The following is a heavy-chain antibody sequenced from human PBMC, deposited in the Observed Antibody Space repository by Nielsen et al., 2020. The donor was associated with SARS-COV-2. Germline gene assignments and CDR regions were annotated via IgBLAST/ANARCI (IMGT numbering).Heavy chain of an antibody. CDR2: IWHDGSNE. Sequence: GESLKISCAAHGFSFMSYGMHWVRQAPGKGLEWVAVIWHDGSNEYYADSVKGRFTISRDNAKNTLYLQMNSLRAEDTAVYYCAKEGVDTQYYFDYWGQGNLVTVSS. J-gene: IGHJ4*02. V-gene: IGHV3-30*02. D-gene: IGHD5-18*01. CDR3: AKEGVDTQYYFDY. CDR1: GFSFMSYG.